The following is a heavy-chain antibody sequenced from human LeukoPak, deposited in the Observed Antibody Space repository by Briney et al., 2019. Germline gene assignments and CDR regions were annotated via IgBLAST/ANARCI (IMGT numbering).Heavy chain of an antibody. CDR1: GFTFSSYC. D-gene: IGHD3-10*02. CDR2: ISGNSSTI. CDR3: AELGITMIGGV. Sequence: GGSLRLSCAASGFTFSSYCMTWVRQAPGKGLEWVSYISGNSSTIYYADSVKGRFTISRDNSKNTLYLQMNSLRAEDTAVYYCAELGITMIGGVWGKGTTVTISS. V-gene: IGHV3-48*01. J-gene: IGHJ6*04.